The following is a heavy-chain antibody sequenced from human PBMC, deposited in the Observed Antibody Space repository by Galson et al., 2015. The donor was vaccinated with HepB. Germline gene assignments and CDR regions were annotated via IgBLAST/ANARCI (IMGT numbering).Heavy chain of an antibody. Sequence: SLRLSCAASGFTFSDYWMHWVRQPPGEGLVWVSRINSDAGSISYADSVKGRFTISRDNAKNTLYLQMNSLRAEDTAVYYCARAQKVTDSSDYYYAYWGQGILVTVSS. D-gene: IGHD3-22*01. CDR1: GFTFSDYW. CDR3: ARAQKVTDSSDYYYAY. CDR2: INSDAGSI. V-gene: IGHV3-74*01. J-gene: IGHJ4*02.